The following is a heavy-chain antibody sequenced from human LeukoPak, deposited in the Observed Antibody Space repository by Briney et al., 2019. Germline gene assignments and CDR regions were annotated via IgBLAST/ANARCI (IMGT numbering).Heavy chain of an antibody. J-gene: IGHJ4*02. CDR3: AREIGPRQLHLWGSAFDY. V-gene: IGHV1-46*01. CDR1: GYTFTGYY. CDR2: INPSDGKT. D-gene: IGHD5-18*01. Sequence: ASVKVSCKASGYTFTGYYMHWVRQAPGQGLEWMGIINPSDGKTNYAQKFQGRVTMTRDTSTSTAYMELSSLRSEDTALYYCAREIGPRQLHLWGSAFDYWGQGTLVTVSS.